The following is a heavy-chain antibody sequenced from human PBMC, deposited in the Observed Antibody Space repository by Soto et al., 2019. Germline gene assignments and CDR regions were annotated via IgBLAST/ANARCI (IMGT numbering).Heavy chain of an antibody. V-gene: IGHV3-74*01. CDR2: INSDGTTT. Sequence: EVQLVESGGGLLQPGGSLRLSCAASGFTFSGHWMHWVRQRPGKGLVWVSRINSDGTTTNYADSVKGRFTISRDDAKNTLYLHMNSLRAEDTAVYYCARVYYTTETNGMDVWGQGTTVTVSS. D-gene: IGHD2-2*02. CDR3: ARVYYTTETNGMDV. J-gene: IGHJ6*02. CDR1: GFTFSGHW.